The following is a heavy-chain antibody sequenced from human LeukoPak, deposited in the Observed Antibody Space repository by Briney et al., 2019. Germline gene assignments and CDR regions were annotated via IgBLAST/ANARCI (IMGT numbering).Heavy chain of an antibody. J-gene: IGHJ3*02. CDR3: ARFGSEAFDI. Sequence: PSETLSLTCTVSGGSLSSYYWSWIREPPGKGREWIGYIYYSGSTNYNTSLQRRVTISVDTSKNQISLNLNSVIAADAAVYYCARFGSEAFDIGGQGKMVTVSA. CDR2: IYYSGST. CDR1: GGSLSSYY. V-gene: IGHV4-59*01. D-gene: IGHD2-15*01.